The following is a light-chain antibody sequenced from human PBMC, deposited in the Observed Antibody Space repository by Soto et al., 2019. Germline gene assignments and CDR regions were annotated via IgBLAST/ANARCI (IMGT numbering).Light chain of an antibody. J-gene: IGKJ1*01. CDR3: QQYYSYPRT. CDR1: QCISIY. Sequence: AIRMTQSPSSFSASTGDRVTITCRASQCISIYLAWYQQKPGKAPKLLIYAASTLQSGVPSRFSGSGSGTDFTLTISCLQSEDFATYYCQQYYSYPRTFGQGTKVDIK. V-gene: IGKV1-8*01. CDR2: AAS.